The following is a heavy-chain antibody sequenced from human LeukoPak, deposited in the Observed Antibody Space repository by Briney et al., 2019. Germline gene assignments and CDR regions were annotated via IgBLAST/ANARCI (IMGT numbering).Heavy chain of an antibody. D-gene: IGHD2/OR15-2a*01. CDR2: INHSGST. CDR3: ARGRSITFYYYYYGMDV. Sequence: SETLSLTCAVYGGSFSGYHWNWIRQPPGKGLEWIGEINHSGSTNYNPSLKSRVTISVDTSKNQFSLKLSSVTAADTAVYYCARGRSITFYYYYYGMDVWGQGTTVTVSS. V-gene: IGHV4-34*01. J-gene: IGHJ6*02. CDR1: GGSFSGYH.